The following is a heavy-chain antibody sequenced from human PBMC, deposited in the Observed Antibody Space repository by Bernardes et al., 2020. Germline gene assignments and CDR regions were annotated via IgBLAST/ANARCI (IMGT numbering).Heavy chain of an antibody. CDR2: IWYDGSNK. D-gene: IGHD6-19*01. CDR1: GFTFSSYG. CDR3: ARGLSYSSGWYRSGVFDY. Sequence: GGSLRLSCAASGFTFSSYGMHWVRQAPGKGLEWVAVIWYDGSNKYYADSVKGRFTISRDNSKNTLYLQMNSLRAEDTAVYYCARGLSYSSGWYRSGVFDYWGQGTLVTVSS. V-gene: IGHV3-33*01. J-gene: IGHJ4*02.